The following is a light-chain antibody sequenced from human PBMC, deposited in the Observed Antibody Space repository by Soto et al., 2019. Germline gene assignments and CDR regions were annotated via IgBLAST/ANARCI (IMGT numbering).Light chain of an antibody. J-gene: IGKJ1*01. V-gene: IGKV1-39*01. CDR1: QSISSY. CDR2: AAS. CDR3: QQSYRTPIT. Sequence: IQMTQSPSSLSATVGDRVTITWRSSQSISSYLNWYQQKPGKAPKLLIYAASSLQSGVPSRFSGSGSGTDFTLTISSLQPEDFATYYCQQSYRTPITFGQGTKVDIK.